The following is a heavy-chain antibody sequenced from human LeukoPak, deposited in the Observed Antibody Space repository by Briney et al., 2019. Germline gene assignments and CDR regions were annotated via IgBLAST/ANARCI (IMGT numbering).Heavy chain of an antibody. D-gene: IGHD3-3*01. CDR3: ARGGYDFWSGFYILGY. J-gene: IGHJ4*02. V-gene: IGHV4-4*09. CDR2: IYASGST. Sequence: KPSETLSLTCTVSGGSISSYYWSWIRQPPGKGLEWIGYIYASGSTNYNPSLKSRVTISVDTSKNQFSLKLSSVTAADTGVYYCARGGYDFWSGFYILGYWGQGTLVTVSS. CDR1: GGSISSYY.